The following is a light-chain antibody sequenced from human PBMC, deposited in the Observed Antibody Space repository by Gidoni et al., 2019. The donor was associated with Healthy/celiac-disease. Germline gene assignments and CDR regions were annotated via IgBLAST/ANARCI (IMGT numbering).Light chain of an antibody. CDR3: QQSYSTPLT. Sequence: DIQMTQSPSSLSASVGDRVTITCRASQSISSYLNWYQQKPGKAPKLLIYAASSLPSGVPSRFSGRGSGTDFTLTISSLQPEDVATYYCQQSYSTPLTFGGGTKVEIK. V-gene: IGKV1-39*01. CDR2: AAS. J-gene: IGKJ4*01. CDR1: QSISSY.